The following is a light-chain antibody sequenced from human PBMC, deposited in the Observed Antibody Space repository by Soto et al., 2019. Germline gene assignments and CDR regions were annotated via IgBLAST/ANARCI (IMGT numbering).Light chain of an antibody. V-gene: IGKV1-39*01. Sequence: DIQMTQSPSSLSASVGDRVTITCRASRSIAAYLNWYQQKPGKAPELLIYAASSLQSGAPSRFSGSGSGTDFTLTISSLQPEDFATYYCQQSYSTPFTFCPGTKVDI. CDR2: AAS. J-gene: IGKJ3*01. CDR3: QQSYSTPFT. CDR1: RSIAAY.